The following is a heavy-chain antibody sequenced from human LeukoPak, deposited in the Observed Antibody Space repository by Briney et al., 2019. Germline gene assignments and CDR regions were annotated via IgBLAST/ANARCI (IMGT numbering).Heavy chain of an antibody. CDR3: TGNYYGSGSYADFDY. V-gene: IGHV3-73*01. Sequence: GSLRLSCAASGFTFSGSALHWVRQASGKGLEWVGRIRSTANGYATAYAASVKGRFTISRDDSKNTAYLQMDSLKTEDAAVYYCTGNYYGSGSYADFDYWGQGTLVTVSS. CDR1: GFTFSGSA. J-gene: IGHJ4*02. D-gene: IGHD3-10*01. CDR2: IRSTANGYAT.